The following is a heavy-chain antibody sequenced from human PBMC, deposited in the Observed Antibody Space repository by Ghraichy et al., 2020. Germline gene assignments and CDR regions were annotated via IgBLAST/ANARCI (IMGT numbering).Heavy chain of an antibody. J-gene: IGHJ4*02. Sequence: GESLNISCAASGFTFSDYYMIWIRQAPGKGLEWVSYISSSGTTIYYADSVRGRFTISRDNAKNSLYLQMNSLRAEDTAVYYCARVPYCSNGICYDRYYFDYWGQGTLVTVSS. CDR3: ARVPYCSNGICYDRYYFDY. V-gene: IGHV3-11*01. CDR2: ISSSGTTI. D-gene: IGHD2-8*01. CDR1: GFTFSDYY.